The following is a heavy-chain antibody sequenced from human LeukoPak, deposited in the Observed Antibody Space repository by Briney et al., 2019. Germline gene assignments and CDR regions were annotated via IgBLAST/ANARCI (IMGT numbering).Heavy chain of an antibody. CDR2: VSGSGGST. Sequence: GGSLRLSCAASGFTFSRYAMSWVRQAPGKGLEWVSAVSGSGGSTYYADSVKGLFTISRDNSKNTLYMQMNSLRAEDTAVYYCAKRMIRGVNHDAFDLWGQGTMVTVSS. CDR3: AKRMIRGVNHDAFDL. CDR1: GFTFSRYA. J-gene: IGHJ3*01. V-gene: IGHV3-23*01. D-gene: IGHD3-10*01.